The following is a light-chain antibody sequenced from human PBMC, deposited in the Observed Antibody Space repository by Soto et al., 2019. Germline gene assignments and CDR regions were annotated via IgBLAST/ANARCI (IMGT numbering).Light chain of an antibody. CDR3: NSYAASGNLWV. Sequence: QSALTQPPSASGSPGQSVTISCTGTSSDVGGYNYVSWYQQHPGKAPKLMIYEVTQRPSGVPNRCSGSKSGNTASLTVSGLQAEDEADYYCNSYAASGNLWVFGGGTKLTVL. V-gene: IGLV2-8*01. CDR2: EVT. CDR1: SSDVGGYNY. J-gene: IGLJ3*02.